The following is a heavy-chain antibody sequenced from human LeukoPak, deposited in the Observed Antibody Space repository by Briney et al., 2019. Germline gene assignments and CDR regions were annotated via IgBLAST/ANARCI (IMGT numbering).Heavy chain of an antibody. V-gene: IGHV4-34*01. CDR1: GGSFSDYY. D-gene: IGHD2-2*01. J-gene: IGHJ5*02. Sequence: SETLSLTCAVYGGSFSDYYWTWIRQPPGKGLEWIGEIHHSGSTNYNLSLKSRVTMSVDTSKNQFSLKLSSVTAADTAVYYCARDTPDIVVVPAADGNWFDPWGQGTLVTVSS. CDR2: IHHSGST. CDR3: ARDTPDIVVVPAADGNWFDP.